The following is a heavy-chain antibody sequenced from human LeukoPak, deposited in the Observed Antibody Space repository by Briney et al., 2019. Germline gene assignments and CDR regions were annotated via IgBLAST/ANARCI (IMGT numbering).Heavy chain of an antibody. Sequence: PGRSLRLSCAASGFTFSSYGMHWVRQAPGKGLEWVAVIWYDGSNKYYADSVKGRFTISRDNSKNTLYLQMNSLRAEDTAVYYCARVVRSGWAVWFDPWGQGTLVTVSS. V-gene: IGHV3-33*01. CDR1: GFTFSSYG. CDR3: ARVVRSGWAVWFDP. D-gene: IGHD6-19*01. CDR2: IWYDGSNK. J-gene: IGHJ5*02.